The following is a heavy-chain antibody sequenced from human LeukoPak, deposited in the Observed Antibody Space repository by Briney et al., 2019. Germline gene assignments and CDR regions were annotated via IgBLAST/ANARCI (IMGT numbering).Heavy chain of an antibody. Sequence: GGSLRLSCAVSGFTFSDHRMDWVRQVPGKGLQWVGRSTDKLYSYTTEYAASVKGRFTISGADSENSLYLQMNSLKTEDTAVYYCVRAGGTRGYDIWGQGTMVTVSS. CDR1: GFTFSDHR. J-gene: IGHJ3*02. V-gene: IGHV3-72*01. CDR2: STDKLYSYTT. D-gene: IGHD2-15*01. CDR3: VRAGGTRGYDI.